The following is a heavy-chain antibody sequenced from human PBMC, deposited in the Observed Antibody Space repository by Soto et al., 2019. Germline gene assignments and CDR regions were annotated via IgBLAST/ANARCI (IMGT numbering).Heavy chain of an antibody. CDR2: INPNSGET. CDR1: GYTFTGYY. J-gene: IGHJ6*03. CDR3: ARGVGLNYYYYIDV. Sequence: ASVKVSCKASGYTFTGYYMHWMRQAPGQGLEWMGWINPNSGETDYAQNFQGWVTMTRDMSISTAYMELSRLKSNDTAVYYCARGVGLNYYYYIDVRGKGTTVTVAS. V-gene: IGHV1-2*04.